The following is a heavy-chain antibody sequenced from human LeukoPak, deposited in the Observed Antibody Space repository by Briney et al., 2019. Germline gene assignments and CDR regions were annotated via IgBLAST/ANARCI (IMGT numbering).Heavy chain of an antibody. J-gene: IGHJ4*02. CDR2: ISYDGSNK. D-gene: IGHD3-3*01. Sequence: PGRSLRLSCAASGFTFSSYAMHWVRQAPGKGLEWVAVISYDGSNKYYADSVKGRFTISRDNSKNTLYLQMNSLRAEDTAVYYCEAYDFWSGYSGFDYWGQGTLVTVSS. CDR3: EAYDFWSGYSGFDY. V-gene: IGHV3-30-3*01. CDR1: GFTFSSYA.